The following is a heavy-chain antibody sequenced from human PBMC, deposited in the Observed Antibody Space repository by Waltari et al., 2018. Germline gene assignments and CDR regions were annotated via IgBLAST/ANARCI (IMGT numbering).Heavy chain of an antibody. D-gene: IGHD1-7*01. V-gene: IGHV4-38-2*01. Sequence: QVQLQESGPGLVKPSETLSLTCAVSGYSISSGYDWGWIRQPPGKGLEWIGSIYHSGSTYYNPSLKSRVTISVDTSKNQFSLKLSSVTAADTAVYYCARLELGAFDIWGQGTMVTVSS. CDR3: ARLELGAFDI. J-gene: IGHJ3*02. CDR1: GYSISSGYD. CDR2: IYHSGST.